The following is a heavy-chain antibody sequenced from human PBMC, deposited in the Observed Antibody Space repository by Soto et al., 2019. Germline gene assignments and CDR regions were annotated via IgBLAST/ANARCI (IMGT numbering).Heavy chain of an antibody. V-gene: IGHV4-4*02. D-gene: IGHD3-22*01. CDR1: GGSISSSNW. Sequence: SEALSLTCAVSGGSISSSNWWSWVRQPPGKGLEWIGEIYHSGSTNYNPSLKSRVTISVDKSKNQFSLKLSSVTAADTAVYYCARSGHYYDSSGYYSDYWGQGTLVTVSS. J-gene: IGHJ4*02. CDR2: IYHSGST. CDR3: ARSGHYYDSSGYYSDY.